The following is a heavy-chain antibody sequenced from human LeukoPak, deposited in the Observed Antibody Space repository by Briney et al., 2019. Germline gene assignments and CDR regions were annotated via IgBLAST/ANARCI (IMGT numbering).Heavy chain of an antibody. CDR3: ARLIAADPQLDY. J-gene: IGHJ4*02. CDR1: GVSISSSGYY. CDR2: IHHSGDT. D-gene: IGHD6-25*01. Sequence: SQTLSLTCTVSGVSISSSGYYWSWIRQPPGKGLEWIGYIHHSGDTYQNPSLKSRVTVSSDRSKNEFYLKLSSVTAADTAVYYCARLIAADPQLDYWGQGTLVTVSS. V-gene: IGHV4-30-2*01.